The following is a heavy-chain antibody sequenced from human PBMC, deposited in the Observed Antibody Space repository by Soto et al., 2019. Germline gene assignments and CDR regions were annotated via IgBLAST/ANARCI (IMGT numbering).Heavy chain of an antibody. J-gene: IGHJ5*01. CDR2: IYYSGNT. Sequence: PSDTLSLTCIVPGGSLSINDFYWSLILHHPRKGLEWIGYIYYSGNTYYNPSLKSRVTILVDTSKNQFSLKVSSVTAADTAVYYCFRFXGSWPSWFYPWAQRTAVPVSS. D-gene: IGHD6-13*01. CDR1: GGSLSINDFY. CDR3: FRFXGSWPSWFYP. V-gene: IGHV4-31*03.